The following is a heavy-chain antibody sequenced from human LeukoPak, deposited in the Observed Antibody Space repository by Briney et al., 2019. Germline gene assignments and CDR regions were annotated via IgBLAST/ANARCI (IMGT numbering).Heavy chain of an antibody. Sequence: ASVKVSCKASGGTFSSHAISWVRQAPGQGLEWMGGIIPIFGTANHAQKFQGRVTITADESTSTAYMELSSLRSEDTAVYYCARGGIVVVVAATMYYGMDVWGQGTTVTVSS. CDR3: ARGGIVVVVAATMYYGMDV. V-gene: IGHV1-69*13. J-gene: IGHJ6*02. D-gene: IGHD2-15*01. CDR1: GGTFSSHA. CDR2: IIPIFGTA.